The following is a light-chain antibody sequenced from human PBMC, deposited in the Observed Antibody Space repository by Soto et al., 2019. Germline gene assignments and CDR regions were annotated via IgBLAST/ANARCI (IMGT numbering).Light chain of an antibody. V-gene: IGKV3-15*01. CDR1: QSVASN. CDR2: VAS. Sequence: EIAMTQSRATLSVSPGERATHACRASQSVASNLAWYQQKPGQAPRLLIYVASTRATGLPARFSGSGSGTEFALTIRSLQSEDFAVYYCQQYNNWPLTFGGGTKVEIK. CDR3: QQYNNWPLT. J-gene: IGKJ4*01.